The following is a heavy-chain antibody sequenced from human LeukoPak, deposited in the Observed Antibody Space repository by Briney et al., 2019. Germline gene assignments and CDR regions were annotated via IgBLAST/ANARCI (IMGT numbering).Heavy chain of an antibody. CDR3: ARVPAAAGYYFDY. CDR2: IYYSGST. J-gene: IGHJ4*02. CDR1: GGSVSSGSYY. Sequence: SETLSLTCTVSGGSVSSGSYYWSWIRQPPGKGLEWIGYIYYSGSTNYNPSLKSRVTISVDTSKNQFSLKLSSVTAADTAVYYCARVPAAAGYYFDYWGQGTLVTASS. D-gene: IGHD6-13*01. V-gene: IGHV4-61*01.